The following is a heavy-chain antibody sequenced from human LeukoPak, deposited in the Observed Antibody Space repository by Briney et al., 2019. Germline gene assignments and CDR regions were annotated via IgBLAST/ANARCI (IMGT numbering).Heavy chain of an antibody. Sequence: GGSLRLSCAASGFTFSLYSMTWVRQAPGKGLEWVANVAQDGSAQNYVDSLEGRFTISRDNPKNSLYLQTHSLRAEDAAVYYCARVIGGAIDHWGQGTLVTVSS. D-gene: IGHD1-26*01. CDR2: VAQDGSAQ. CDR3: ARVIGGAIDH. J-gene: IGHJ4*02. CDR1: GFTFSLYS. V-gene: IGHV3-7*01.